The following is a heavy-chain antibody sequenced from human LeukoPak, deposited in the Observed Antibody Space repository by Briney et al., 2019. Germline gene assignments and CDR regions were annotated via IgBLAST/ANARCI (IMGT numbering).Heavy chain of an antibody. CDR2: IFSGGST. CDR1: GFTLTTKY. J-gene: IGHJ3*02. D-gene: IGHD3-22*01. CDR3: ARGRPYYYDSSGYYPYDAFDI. Sequence: GGSMRLSCVPCGFTLTTKYIGWVRPPPGEGLEWVAVIFSGGSTYYADSVKGRFTISRDNSKSTLYLQMNSLRAEDTAVYYCARGRPYYYDSSGYYPYDAFDIWGQGTMVTVSS. V-gene: IGHV3-53*01.